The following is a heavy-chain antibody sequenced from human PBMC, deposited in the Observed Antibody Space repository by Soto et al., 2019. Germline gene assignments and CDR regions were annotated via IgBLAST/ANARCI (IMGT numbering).Heavy chain of an antibody. J-gene: IGHJ4*02. CDR1: RFTFSSYG. CDR3: AREGIRGYYFDY. V-gene: IGHV3-33*01. CDR2: IWYDGSNK. D-gene: IGHD3-10*01. Sequence: QVQLVESGGGVVQPGRSLRLSCAASRFTFSSYGMHWVRQAPGKGLEWVAVIWYDGSNKYYADSVKGRFTISRDNSKNTLYLQMNSLRAEDTAVYYCAREGIRGYYFDYWGQGTLVTVSS.